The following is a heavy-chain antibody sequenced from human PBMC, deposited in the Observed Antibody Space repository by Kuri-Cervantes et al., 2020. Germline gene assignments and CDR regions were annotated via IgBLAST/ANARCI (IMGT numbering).Heavy chain of an antibody. V-gene: IGHV5-51*01. CDR3: ALGYCSSTSLRNPQYGMDV. CDR1: GYSFTSYW. Sequence: GESLKISCKGSGYSFTSYWIGWVRQMPGKGLEWMGIIYPGDSDTRYSPSFQGQVTISADKSISTAYLQWSSLKASDTAMYYCALGYCSSTSLRNPQYGMDVWGQGNTVTVSS. J-gene: IGHJ6*02. CDR2: IYPGDSDT. D-gene: IGHD2-2*01.